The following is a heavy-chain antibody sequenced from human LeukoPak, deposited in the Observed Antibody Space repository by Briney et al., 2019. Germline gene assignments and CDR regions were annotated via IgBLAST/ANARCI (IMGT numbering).Heavy chain of an antibody. V-gene: IGHV1-18*01. CDR2: VNTYNGNT. D-gene: IGHD6-19*01. CDR1: GYIFTTYG. CDR3: ARNSHGYSSGWLQFNFDY. J-gene: IGHJ4*02. Sequence: ASVKVSCKASGYIFTTYGVSWVRQAPGQGLEWMGWVNTYNGNTNYAQKLQGRVPMTTDTSTSTAYMELRSLRSDDTAVYYCARNSHGYSSGWLQFNFDYWGQGTLVTVSS.